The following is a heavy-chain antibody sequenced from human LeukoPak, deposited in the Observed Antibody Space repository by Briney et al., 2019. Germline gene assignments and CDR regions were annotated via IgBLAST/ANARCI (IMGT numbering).Heavy chain of an antibody. CDR1: GFTFSSYA. Sequence: GGSLRLSCAASGFTFSSYAMSWVRQAPGKGLEWVSAISGSGGSTYYADSVKGRFTISRDNSKNTPYLQMNSLRAEDTAVYYCAKVGDTAMVSAWFDPWGQGTLVTVSS. CDR3: AKVGDTAMVSAWFDP. CDR2: ISGSGGST. V-gene: IGHV3-23*01. D-gene: IGHD5-18*01. J-gene: IGHJ5*02.